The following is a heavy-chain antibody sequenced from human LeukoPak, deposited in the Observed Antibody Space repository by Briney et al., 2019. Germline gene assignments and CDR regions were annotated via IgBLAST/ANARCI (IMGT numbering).Heavy chain of an antibody. CDR1: GGSLSSSNW. CDR2: IYHSGST. CDR3: ARELLGYYDSSGYYWRSGYDY. J-gene: IGHJ4*02. V-gene: IGHV4-4*02. D-gene: IGHD3-22*01. Sequence: SGTLSLTCAVSGGSLSSSNWWSWVRQPPGKGLEWIGEIYHSGSTNYNPSLKSRVTISVDKSKNQFSLKLSSVTAADTAVYYCARELLGYYDSSGYYWRSGYDYWGQGTLVTVSS.